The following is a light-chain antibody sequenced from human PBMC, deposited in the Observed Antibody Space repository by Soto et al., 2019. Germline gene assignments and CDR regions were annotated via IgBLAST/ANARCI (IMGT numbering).Light chain of an antibody. J-gene: IGLJ2*01. Sequence: QSVLTQPASVSGSPGQSITISCTGTSSDVGSYNLVSWYQQHPGKAPKLMIYEGSKRPSGVSNRFSGSKSGNTASLTISGLQAEDEADYSCCSYAGSSTSLVVFGGGTKVTVL. CDR3: CSYAGSSTSLVV. CDR1: SSDVGSYNL. CDR2: EGS. V-gene: IGLV2-23*01.